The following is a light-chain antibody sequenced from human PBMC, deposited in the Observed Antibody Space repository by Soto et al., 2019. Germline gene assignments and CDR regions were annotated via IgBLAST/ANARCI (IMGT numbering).Light chain of an antibody. CDR1: NSNIGSNV. J-gene: IGLJ2*01. Sequence: QSVLSQPPSASGTPGQRVTISCSGRNSNIGSNVVNWYQQFPGTAPKLLIYSDYQRPSGVPDRFSGSRSGTSASLAISGLQSEDEADYYCAAWHGSLNAILFGGGTKLTVL. CDR3: AAWHGSLNAIL. CDR2: SDY. V-gene: IGLV1-44*01.